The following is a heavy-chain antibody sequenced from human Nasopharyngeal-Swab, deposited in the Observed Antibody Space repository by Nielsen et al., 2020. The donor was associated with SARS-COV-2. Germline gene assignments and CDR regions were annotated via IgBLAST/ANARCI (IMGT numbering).Heavy chain of an antibody. CDR2: ISSSSSYI. CDR3: ARHQFGIAVADSDY. D-gene: IGHD6-19*01. J-gene: IGHJ4*02. V-gene: IGHV3-21*01. Sequence: VRQMPGKGLEWVSSISSSSSYIYYADSVKGRFTISRDNAKDSLYLQMNSLRAEDTAVYYCARHQFGIAVADSDYWGQGTLVTVSS.